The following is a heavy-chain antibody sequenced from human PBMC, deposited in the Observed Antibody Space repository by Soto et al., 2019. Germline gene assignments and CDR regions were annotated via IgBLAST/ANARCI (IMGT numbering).Heavy chain of an antibody. D-gene: IGHD6-13*01. CDR3: ARGFSTYGSRWYDNHLDY. CDR2: INPSGGST. V-gene: IGHV1-46*01. CDR1: GYTFTGYY. J-gene: IGHJ4*02. Sequence: ASVKVSCKASGYTFTGYYIHWVRQAPGQGLEWMGVINPSGGSTSSAQKFQGRVTMTKDTSTSTVYMELSSLRSEDTAVYYCARGFSTYGSRWYDNHLDYWGQGTLVTVSS.